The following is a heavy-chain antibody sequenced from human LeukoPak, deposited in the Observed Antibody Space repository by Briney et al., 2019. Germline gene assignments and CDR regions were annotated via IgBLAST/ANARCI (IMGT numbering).Heavy chain of an antibody. CDR3: ARDLAAAGTYYYGMDV. J-gene: IGHJ6*02. D-gene: IGHD6-13*01. CDR2: IWYDGSNK. CDR1: GFTFSSYG. Sequence: PGGSLRLSCAASGFTFSSYGMHWVRQAPGKGLEWVAVIWYDGSNKYYADSVKGRFTISRDNSKNTLYLQMNSLRAEDTAVYYCARDLAAAGTYYYGMDVWGQGTTVTVSS. V-gene: IGHV3-33*01.